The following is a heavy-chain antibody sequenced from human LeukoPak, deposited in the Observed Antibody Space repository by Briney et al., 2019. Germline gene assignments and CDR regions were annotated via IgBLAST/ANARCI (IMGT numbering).Heavy chain of an antibody. CDR2: INPSGGST. Sequence: EASVEVSCKASGYTFTGYYMHWVRQAPGQGLEWMGIINPSGGSTSYAQKFQGRVTMTRDTSTSTVYMELSSLRSEDTAVYYCARDHGYSGYVEGFDYWGQGTLVTVSS. J-gene: IGHJ4*02. CDR1: GYTFTGYY. CDR3: ARDHGYSGYVEGFDY. V-gene: IGHV1-46*01. D-gene: IGHD5-12*01.